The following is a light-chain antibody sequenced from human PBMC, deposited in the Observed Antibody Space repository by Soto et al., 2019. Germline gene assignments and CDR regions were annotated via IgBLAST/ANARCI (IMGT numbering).Light chain of an antibody. CDR3: QHYSNYPLT. CDR2: GAS. CDR1: QDISSW. Sequence: DIQMTQSPSSLSASVGDRVTITCRASQDISSWLAWYQQKPEKAPKSLIYGASTLQSGVPSRFSGSRSGTEFTLTISSLQPEDSATYYCQHYSNYPLTFGGGTRVEIK. J-gene: IGKJ4*01. V-gene: IGKV1D-16*01.